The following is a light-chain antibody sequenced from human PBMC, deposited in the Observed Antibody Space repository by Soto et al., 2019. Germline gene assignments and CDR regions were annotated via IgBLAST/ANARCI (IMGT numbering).Light chain of an antibody. V-gene: IGLV2-14*01. Sequence: QSALTQPASVSGSPGQSITISCTGTSSDVGSYNYVSWYQLHPGKAPKLMIYEVSNRPPGVSNRFSGSKSGDTASLTISGLQAEDEADYYCSSYTTRTTLYVFGTGTKVTVL. CDR1: SSDVGSYNY. J-gene: IGLJ1*01. CDR2: EVS. CDR3: SSYTTRTTLYV.